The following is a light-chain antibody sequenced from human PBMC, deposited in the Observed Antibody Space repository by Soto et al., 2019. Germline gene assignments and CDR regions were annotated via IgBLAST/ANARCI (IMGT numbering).Light chain of an antibody. CDR2: GAS. CDR1: QSVSSSY. V-gene: IGKV3-20*01. J-gene: IGKJ1*01. CDR3: QHHGSSSWT. Sequence: EIVLTQSPGTLSLSPGERATLSCRASQSVSSSYLAWYQQTPGQAPRLLIYGASNRATGIPDMFSGSGSVTDFTLTISRLEPEDFTVFFCQHHGSSSWTFGRGTKVEIK.